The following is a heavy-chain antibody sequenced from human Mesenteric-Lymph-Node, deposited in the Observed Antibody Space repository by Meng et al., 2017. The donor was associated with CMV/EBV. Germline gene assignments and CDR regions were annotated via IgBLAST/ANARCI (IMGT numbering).Heavy chain of an antibody. D-gene: IGHD3-10*01. Sequence: AYGLAFSSYVRRWVLQDPGKRLEGGASITNGGCSTYYADSVKSRFTISRDNSRSTLFLQMNSLRAEDTAVYFCAKAAPSGAYSRFDSWGQGTLVTVSS. CDR2: ITNGGCST. V-gene: IGHV3-23*01. CDR1: GLAFSSYV. J-gene: IGHJ4*02. CDR3: AKAAPSGAYSRFDS.